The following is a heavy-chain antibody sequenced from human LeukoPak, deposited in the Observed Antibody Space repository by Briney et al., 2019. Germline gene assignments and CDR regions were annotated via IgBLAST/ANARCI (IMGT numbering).Heavy chain of an antibody. Sequence: PSETLSLTCTVSGGSISNHYCNWIRQSPGKELEWIGYVHYSRGTNYNPSLKSRVTISLDTSKNQFFLQLSSVTAADTAVYHCASGQGWLTDHWGRGTLVAVSS. CDR2: VHYSRGT. J-gene: IGHJ5*02. CDR1: GGSISNHY. CDR3: ASGQGWLTDH. V-gene: IGHV4-59*11. D-gene: IGHD5-12*01.